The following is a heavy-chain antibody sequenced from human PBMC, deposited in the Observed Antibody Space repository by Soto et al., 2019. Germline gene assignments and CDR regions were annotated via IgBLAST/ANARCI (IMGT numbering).Heavy chain of an antibody. J-gene: IGHJ6*02. CDR3: ARTGVPAVMDV. CDR1: GGSISSGDYY. CDR2: IYYSGST. D-gene: IGHD2-2*01. V-gene: IGHV4-30-4*01. Sequence: PSETLSLTCTVSGGSISSGDYYWSWIRQPPGKGLEWIGYIYYSGSTYYNPSLKSRVTISVDTSKNQFSLKLSSVTAADTAVYSCARTGVPAVMDVWGQGTTVTVSS.